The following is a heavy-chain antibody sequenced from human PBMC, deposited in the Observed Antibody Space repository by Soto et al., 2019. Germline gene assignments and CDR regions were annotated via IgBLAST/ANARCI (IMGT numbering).Heavy chain of an antibody. V-gene: IGHV3-23*01. CDR1: GFNFRSYA. J-gene: IGHJ2*01. CDR2: ISGRGHMT. Sequence: EMQLLESGGRLVPPGGSLRLSCAASGFNFRSYAMNWVRQVPGKGLDWGSGISGRGHMTFYADSVKGRFTISRDNSKTTVLLQMNSLRPEDTAIYYCAKDLGFSGYDFDWYFDLWGRGTLVTVSS. D-gene: IGHD3-22*01. CDR3: AKDLGFSGYDFDWYFDL.